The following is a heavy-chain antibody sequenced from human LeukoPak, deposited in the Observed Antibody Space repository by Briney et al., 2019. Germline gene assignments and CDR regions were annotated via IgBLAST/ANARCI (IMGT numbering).Heavy chain of an antibody. Sequence: KSGGSLRLSCAASGFTFSSYSMNWVRQAPGKGLEWVSSISSSGSYIYYADSLKGRFTISRDNAKNSLYLQMNSLRAEDTAVYYCARVEGYSYGDYYYGLDVWGLGTTVTVSS. CDR2: ISSSGSYI. D-gene: IGHD5-18*01. V-gene: IGHV3-21*01. CDR1: GFTFSSYS. J-gene: IGHJ6*02. CDR3: ARVEGYSYGDYYYGLDV.